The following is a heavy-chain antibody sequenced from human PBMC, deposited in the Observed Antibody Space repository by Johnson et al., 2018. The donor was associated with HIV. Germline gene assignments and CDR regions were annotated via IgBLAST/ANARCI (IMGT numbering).Heavy chain of an antibody. V-gene: IGHV3-9*01. CDR1: GFTFDDYA. CDR2: ISWNSGSI. D-gene: IGHD6-13*01. CDR3: ASPLEAAAGPMDAFDI. Sequence: VQLVEYGGGLVQPGRSLRLSCAASGFTFDDYAMHWVRQAPGKGLEWVSGISWNSGSIGYADSVKGRFTISRDNANNSLSLQMSGLRADDTAVYYCASPLEAAAGPMDAFDIWGQGTMVTVSS. J-gene: IGHJ3*02.